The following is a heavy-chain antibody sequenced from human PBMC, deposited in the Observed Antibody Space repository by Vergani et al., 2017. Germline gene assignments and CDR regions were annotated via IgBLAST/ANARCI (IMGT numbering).Heavy chain of an antibody. CDR3: VYRKTGCGTTSCFSPVYYYYYMDV. CDR1: GFSLNTRGVS. D-gene: IGHD1-7*01. V-gene: IGHV2-5*04. J-gene: IGHJ6*03. CDR2: IYWNDDH. Sequence: QITLKESGPTLVKPTQTLTLPFPFSGFSLNTRGVSVAWLRQPPGKALDWLALIYWNDDHNYSPSLNNRVTITKDTSKNQVVLTMKKLDYVDTGTYYCVYRKTGCGTTSCFSPVYYYYYMDVWGKGTTVTVSS.